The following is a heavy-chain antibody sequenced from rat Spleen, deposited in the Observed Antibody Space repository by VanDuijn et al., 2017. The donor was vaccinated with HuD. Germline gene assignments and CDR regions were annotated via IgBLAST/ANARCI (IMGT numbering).Heavy chain of an antibody. D-gene: IGHD1-11*01. CDR3: TRGIRRVYWYFDF. CDR1: GYSITSNY. CDR2: ISYSGST. V-gene: IGHV3-1*01. J-gene: IGHJ1*01. Sequence: EVHLQESGPGLVKPSQSLSLTCSVTGYSITSNYWGWLRKFPGNKMEWMGYISYSGSTGYNPSLKSRISITRDTSKNQFFLQLNSVTTEDTATYYCTRGIRRVYWYFDFWGPGTMVTVSS.